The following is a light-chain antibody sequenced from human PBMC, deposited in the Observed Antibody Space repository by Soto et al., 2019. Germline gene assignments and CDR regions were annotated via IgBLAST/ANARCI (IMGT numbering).Light chain of an antibody. CDR3: QQSYSTSIT. Sequence: DIQMTQSPSSLSASVGDRVTITCRASQSISSYLNWYQQKPGKAPKLLIYAASSLQSGVPSRFSGSGSGTDFTLTISRLQPEDLATYYCQQSYSTSITFGPGTKVDIK. CDR1: QSISSY. V-gene: IGKV1-39*01. J-gene: IGKJ3*01. CDR2: AAS.